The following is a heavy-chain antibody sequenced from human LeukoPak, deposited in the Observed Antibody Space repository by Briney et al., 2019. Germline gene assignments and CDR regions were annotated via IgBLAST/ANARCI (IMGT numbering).Heavy chain of an antibody. CDR2: ISYDGSNK. D-gene: IGHD4-17*01. J-gene: IGHJ6*02. CDR3: AKDSRRFSYGDYVPPHYYYYYGMDV. Sequence: GGSLRLSCAASGFTFSNAWMSWVRQAPGKGLEWVAVISYDGSNKYYADSVKGRFTISRDNSKNTLYLQMNSLRAEDTAVYYCAKDSRRFSYGDYVPPHYYYYYGMDVWGQGTTVTVSS. V-gene: IGHV3-30*18. CDR1: GFTFSNAW.